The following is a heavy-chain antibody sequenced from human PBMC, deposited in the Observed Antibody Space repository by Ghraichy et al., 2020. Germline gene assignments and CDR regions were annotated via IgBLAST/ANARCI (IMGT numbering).Heavy chain of an antibody. CDR3: ARDRGGYDYYFDY. V-gene: IGHV4-30-4*07. D-gene: IGHD5-12*01. CDR1: GGSISSGGYS. CDR2: IYYSGST. J-gene: IGHJ4*02. Sequence: SETLSLTCAVSGGSISSGGYSWSWIRQPPGKGLEWIGYIYYSGSTYSTPSLKSRVTISVDTSKNQFSLKLSSVTAADTAVYYCARDRGGYDYYFDYWGQGTLVTVSS.